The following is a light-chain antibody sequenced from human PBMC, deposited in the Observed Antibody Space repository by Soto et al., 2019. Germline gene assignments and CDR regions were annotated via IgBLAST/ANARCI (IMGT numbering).Light chain of an antibody. Sequence: AIQLTQSPSSLSASVGDRVTITCRASQGISSALAWYQQKPGKAPKLLIYDASSLESGVPSRFSGSGSGTDFTLTISSLQPEDFVTYYCQQFNSYPHTFGQGTRLEIK. CDR1: QGISSA. CDR3: QQFNSYPHT. V-gene: IGKV1-13*02. J-gene: IGKJ5*01. CDR2: DAS.